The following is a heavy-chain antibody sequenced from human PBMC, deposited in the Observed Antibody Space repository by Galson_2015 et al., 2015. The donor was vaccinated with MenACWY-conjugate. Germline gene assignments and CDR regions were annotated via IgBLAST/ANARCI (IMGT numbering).Heavy chain of an antibody. J-gene: IGHJ6*02. V-gene: IGHV1-46*01. Sequence: SVRLSCKASGDTFTKYHINWVRQAPGQGLEWMGIISPRSGNTNYAKRFQGRVARTRDTSTSTVHMELSSLRSEDTAVYDCARDPQGPLGPPDAYYARDVWGQGTTVTVSS. CDR2: ISPRSGNT. CDR1: GDTFTKYH. CDR3: ARDPQGPLGPPDAYYARDV. D-gene: IGHD1-26*01.